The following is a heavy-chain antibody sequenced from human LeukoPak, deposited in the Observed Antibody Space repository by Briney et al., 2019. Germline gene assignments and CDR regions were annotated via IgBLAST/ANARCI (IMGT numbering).Heavy chain of an antibody. CDR2: FGGGSA. CDR3: ARVSGSFDM. CDR1: GFTFSSYW. V-gene: IGHV3-23*01. J-gene: IGHJ3*02. Sequence: PRGSLRLSCAASGFTFSSYWMSWVRQAPGKGLEWVSAFGGGSAYYADSVKGRFTISRDNSKNTLYLQVNSLRADDTAVYYCARVSGSFDMWGQGTMVTVSS. D-gene: IGHD3-10*01.